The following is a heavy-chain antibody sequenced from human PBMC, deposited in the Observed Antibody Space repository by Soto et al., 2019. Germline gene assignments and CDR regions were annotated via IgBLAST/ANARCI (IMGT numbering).Heavy chain of an antibody. CDR1: GFTFSSYA. J-gene: IGHJ6*02. V-gene: IGHV3-30-3*01. CDR3: ARQEGTYDSCTGYYASDYYYYYGMDV. D-gene: IGHD3-3*01. Sequence: AGGSLRLSCAASGFTFSSYAMHWVRQAPGKGLEWVAVISYDGSNKYYADSVKGRFTISRDNSKNTLYLQMNSLRAEDTAVYYCARQEGTYDSCTGYYASDYYYYYGMDVWGQGTTVTVSS. CDR2: ISYDGSNK.